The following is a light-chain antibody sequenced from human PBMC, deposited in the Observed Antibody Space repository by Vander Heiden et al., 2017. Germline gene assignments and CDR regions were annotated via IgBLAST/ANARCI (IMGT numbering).Light chain of an antibody. Sequence: DIQMTQSPSSLSASVGDRVTITCRASQSISSYLNWYQKPGKAPKLLIYAASSLQSEVPSRFSGSGSGTDFTLTISSLQPEDFATYYCQQSYSTPRTFGQGTKLEIK. CDR2: AAS. J-gene: IGKJ2*01. CDR3: QQSYSTPRT. CDR1: QSISSY. V-gene: IGKV1-39*01.